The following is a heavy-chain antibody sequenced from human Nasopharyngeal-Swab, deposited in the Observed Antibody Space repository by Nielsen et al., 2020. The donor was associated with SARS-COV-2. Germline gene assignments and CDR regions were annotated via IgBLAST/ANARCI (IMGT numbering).Heavy chain of an antibody. Sequence: SETLSLTCTVSGASISSSSYYWGWIRQPPGMGLEWIGSVYYSWSTNYHNPALKGRVAMSVDTSKNEFSLKLSSVTAADTAVYYCARLPVAGSLPFDYWGQGTLVTVSS. D-gene: IGHD6-19*01. J-gene: IGHJ4*02. V-gene: IGHV4-39*01. CDR1: GASISSSSYY. CDR2: VYYSWSTN. CDR3: ARLPVAGSLPFDY.